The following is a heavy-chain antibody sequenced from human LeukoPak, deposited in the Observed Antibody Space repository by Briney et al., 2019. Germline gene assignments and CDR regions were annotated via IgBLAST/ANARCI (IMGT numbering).Heavy chain of an antibody. D-gene: IGHD3-16*02. CDR3: ARLSNPNWFDP. J-gene: IGHJ5*02. Sequence: ASVKVSCKASGYTFTSCGISWVRHAPGQGVEGMLCISAYNCNTTYAQKLQRRVTMTTDTSTSTAYMELRSLRSDDTAVYYCARLSNPNWFDPWGQGTLVTVSS. V-gene: IGHV1-18*01. CDR1: GYTFTSCG. CDR2: ISAYNCNT.